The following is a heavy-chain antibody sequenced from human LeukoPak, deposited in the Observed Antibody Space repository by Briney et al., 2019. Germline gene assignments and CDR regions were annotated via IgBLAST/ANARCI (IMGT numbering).Heavy chain of an antibody. CDR2: IYYSGST. V-gene: IGHV4-59*01. D-gene: IGHD6-13*01. Sequence: PSETLSLTCTVSGGSISSYYWSWIRQPPGKGLEWIGYIYYSGSTNYNPSLKSRVTISIDTSKNQFSLKLSSVTAADTAVYYCARDGDSSWFIDWGQGTLVTVSS. CDR3: ARDGDSSWFID. J-gene: IGHJ4*02. CDR1: GGSISSYY.